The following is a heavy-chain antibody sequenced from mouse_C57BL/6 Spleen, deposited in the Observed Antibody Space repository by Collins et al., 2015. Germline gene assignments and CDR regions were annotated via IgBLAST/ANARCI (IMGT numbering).Heavy chain of an antibody. D-gene: IGHD2-3*01. CDR2: IYPGSGNT. CDR3: ARCPIYDGYYWYFDV. V-gene: IGHV1-76*01. Sequence: QVQLKQSGAELVRPGASVKLSCKASGYTFTDYYINWVKQRPGQGLEWIARIYPGSGNTYYNEKFKGKATLTAEKSSSTAYMQLSSLTSEDSAVYFCARCPIYDGYYWYFDVWGTGTTVTVSS. CDR1: GYTFTDYY. J-gene: IGHJ1*03.